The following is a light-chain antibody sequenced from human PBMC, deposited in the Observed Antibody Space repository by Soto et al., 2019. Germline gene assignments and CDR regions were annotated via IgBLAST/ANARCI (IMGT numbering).Light chain of an antibody. V-gene: IGKV3-20*01. CDR2: DTS. CDR1: QSVSYY. Sequence: IVLTQSPATLSLSPGERATLSCRASQSVSYYLAWYQQKPGQAPRLLIYDTSNRATGIPARFSGSGSGTDFTLTISRLEPEDFAVYYCQQYGSSPPSSTFGQGTRLEI. CDR3: QQYGSSPPSST. J-gene: IGKJ5*01.